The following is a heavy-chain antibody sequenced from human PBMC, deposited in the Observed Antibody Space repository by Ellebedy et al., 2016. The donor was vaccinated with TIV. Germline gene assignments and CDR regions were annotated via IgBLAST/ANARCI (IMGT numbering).Heavy chain of an antibody. D-gene: IGHD5-18*01. CDR2: IKSKTDGGAA. CDR3: TTVYRYNYDSV. Sequence: GGSLRLSCAASGFTFSNAWMNWVRQAPGKGLEWVGRIKSKTDGGAADYAAPVKGRFTISRDESKHTLYLQMNRLKTEDTAVYFCTTVYRYNYDSVWGQGTLVTVSS. J-gene: IGHJ4*02. V-gene: IGHV3-15*01. CDR1: GFTFSNAW.